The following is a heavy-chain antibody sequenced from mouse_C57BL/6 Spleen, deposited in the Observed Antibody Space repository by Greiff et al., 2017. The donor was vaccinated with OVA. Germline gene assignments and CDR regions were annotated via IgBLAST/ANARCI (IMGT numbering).Heavy chain of an antibody. J-gene: IGHJ2*01. CDR2: IDPSDSYT. Sequence: QVQLKQPGAELVMPGASVKLSCKASGYTFTSYWMHWVKQRPGQGLEWIGEIDPSDSYTNYNQKFKGKSTLTVDKSSSTAYMQLSSLTSEDSAVYYCARGDGNYGYWGQGTTLTVSS. V-gene: IGHV1-69*01. CDR1: GYTFTSYW. CDR3: ARGDGNYGY. D-gene: IGHD2-1*01.